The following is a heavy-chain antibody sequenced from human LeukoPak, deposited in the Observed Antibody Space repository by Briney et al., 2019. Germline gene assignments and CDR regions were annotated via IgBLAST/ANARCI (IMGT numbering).Heavy chain of an antibody. CDR1: GYTFTSYY. J-gene: IGHJ5*02. CDR2: INPSGGST. Sequence: ASVKVSCKASGYTFTSYYMHWVRQAPGQGLEWMGIINPSGGSTSYAQKFQGRVTMTRDTSTSPVYMELSSLRSEDTAVYYCARAGAVPAGYNWFDPWGQGTLVTVSS. CDR3: ARAGAVPAGYNWFDP. D-gene: IGHD2-2*01. V-gene: IGHV1-46*01.